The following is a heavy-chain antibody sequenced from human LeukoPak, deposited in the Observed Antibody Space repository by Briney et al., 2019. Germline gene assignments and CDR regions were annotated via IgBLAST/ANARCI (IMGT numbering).Heavy chain of an antibody. CDR3: ATEFWSGYYTGDY. CDR2: ISGDSSFT. D-gene: IGHD3-3*01. Sequence: GGSLRLSCAASGVTFRNYAMSWVRQAPGKGLEWVSIISGDSSFTYYADSVKGRFTISRDNSKNTLYLQMNSLRAEDTAVYYCATEFWSGYYTGDYWGQGTLVTVSS. V-gene: IGHV3-23*01. J-gene: IGHJ4*02. CDR1: GVTFRNYA.